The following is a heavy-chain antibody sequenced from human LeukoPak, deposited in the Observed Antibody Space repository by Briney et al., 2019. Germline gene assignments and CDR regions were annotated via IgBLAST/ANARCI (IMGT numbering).Heavy chain of an antibody. V-gene: IGHV1-69*13. J-gene: IGHJ3*02. CDR2: IIPIFGTA. CDR1: GGTFSSYA. CDR3: ARVGVGALDAFDI. Sequence: ASVKVSCKASGGTFSSYAISWLRQAPGQGLEWMGGIIPIFGTANYAQKFQGRVTITADESTSTAYMELSSLRSEDTAVYYCARVGVGALDAFDIWGQGTMVTVSS. D-gene: IGHD1-26*01.